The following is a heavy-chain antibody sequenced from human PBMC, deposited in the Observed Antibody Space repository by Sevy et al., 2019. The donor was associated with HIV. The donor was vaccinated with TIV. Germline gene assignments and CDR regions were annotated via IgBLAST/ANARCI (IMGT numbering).Heavy chain of an antibody. CDR2: INSDGSST. CDR1: GFTFSSYW. D-gene: IGHD3-10*01. J-gene: IGHJ4*02. Sequence: GGSLRLSCAASGFTFSSYWMHWVRQAPGKGLVWVSRINSDGSSTSYADSVKGRFTISRDNAKNTLYLQMNRLRAEDTAVYYCARVADYYGSGSYYTIFDYWGQGTLVTVSS. CDR3: ARVADYYGSGSYYTIFDY. V-gene: IGHV3-74*01.